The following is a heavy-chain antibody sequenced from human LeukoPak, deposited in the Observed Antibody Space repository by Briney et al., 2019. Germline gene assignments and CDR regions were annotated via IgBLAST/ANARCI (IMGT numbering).Heavy chain of an antibody. CDR3: ATTTVTPGEYYFDY. V-gene: IGHV1-69*06. CDR2: IIPIFGTA. CDR1: GYTFTSYY. Sequence: GASVKVSCKASGYTFTSYYMHWVRQAPGQGLEWMGGIIPIFGTANYAQKFQGRVTITADKSTSTAYMELSSLRSEDTAVYYCATTTVTPGEYYFDYWGQGTLVTVSS. D-gene: IGHD4-17*01. J-gene: IGHJ4*02.